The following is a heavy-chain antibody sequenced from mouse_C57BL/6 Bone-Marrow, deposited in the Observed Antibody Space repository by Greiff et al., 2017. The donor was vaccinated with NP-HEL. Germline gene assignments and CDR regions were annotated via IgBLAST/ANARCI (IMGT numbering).Heavy chain of an antibody. CDR2: IRSKSNNYAT. Sequence: EVKLMESGGGLVQPKGSLKLSCAASGFSFNTYAMNWVRQAPGKGLEWVARIRSKSNNYATYYADSVKDRFTISRDDSESMLYLQMNNLKTEDTAMYYCVISYYSKEFAYWGQGTLVTVSA. CDR3: VISYYSKEFAY. D-gene: IGHD2-5*01. J-gene: IGHJ3*01. CDR1: GFSFNTYA. V-gene: IGHV10-1*01.